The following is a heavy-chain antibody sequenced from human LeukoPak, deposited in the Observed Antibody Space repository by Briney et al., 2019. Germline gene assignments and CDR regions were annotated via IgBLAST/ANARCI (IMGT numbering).Heavy chain of an antibody. CDR1: GFTFDDYA. J-gene: IGHJ4*02. D-gene: IGHD1-26*01. V-gene: IGHV3-9*01. Sequence: GGSLRLSCAASGFTFDDYAMHWVRQAPGKGLEWVSGISWNSGSIGYADSVKGRFTISRDNAKNSLYPQMNSLRAEDTALYYCAKDESGSYGSFDYWGQGTLVTVSS. CDR3: AKDESGSYGSFDY. CDR2: ISWNSGSI.